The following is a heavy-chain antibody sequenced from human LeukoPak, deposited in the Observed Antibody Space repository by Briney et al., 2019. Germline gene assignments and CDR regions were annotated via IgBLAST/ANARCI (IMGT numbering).Heavy chain of an antibody. CDR3: ARRSGIAVAGAFDY. CDR2: ISGSGDST. CDR1: GFTFSNYA. J-gene: IGHJ4*02. D-gene: IGHD6-19*01. V-gene: IGHV3-23*01. Sequence: GGSLRLSCAASGFTFSNYAMRWVRQAPGKGLEWVSGISGSGDSTYYADSVKGRFAISRDNSKNTLYLQMNSLRAEDTAVYYCARRSGIAVAGAFDYWGQGTLVTVSS.